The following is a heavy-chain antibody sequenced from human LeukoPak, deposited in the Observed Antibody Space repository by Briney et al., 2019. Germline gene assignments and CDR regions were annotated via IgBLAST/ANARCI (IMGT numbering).Heavy chain of an antibody. D-gene: IGHD6-19*01. CDR2: ISYDGSNK. V-gene: IGHV3-30*18. CDR3: AKQEWLVGGVDY. J-gene: IGHJ4*02. Sequence: GGSLRLSCAASGFTFSSYGMHWVRQAPGKRLEWVAVISYDGSNKYYADSVKGRFTISRDNSKNTLYLQMNSLRAEDTAVYYCAKQEWLVGGVDYWGQGTLVTVSS. CDR1: GFTFSSYG.